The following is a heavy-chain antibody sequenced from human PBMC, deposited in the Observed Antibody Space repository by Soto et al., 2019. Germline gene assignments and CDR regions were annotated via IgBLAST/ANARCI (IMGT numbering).Heavy chain of an antibody. D-gene: IGHD2-2*01. CDR3: ARSQGSSTSLEIYYYYYYGMEV. CDR2: IIPISGTA. Sequence: QVQLVQSGAEVKKPGSSVKVSCKASGGTFSSYAISWVRQAPGQGLEWMGGIIPISGTANYAQKFQGRVTITADESTSTAYMELRSLRSADTAVYYCARSQGSSTSLEIYYYYYYGMEVWGQGTTVTVSS. CDR1: GGTFSSYA. J-gene: IGHJ6*02. V-gene: IGHV1-69*01.